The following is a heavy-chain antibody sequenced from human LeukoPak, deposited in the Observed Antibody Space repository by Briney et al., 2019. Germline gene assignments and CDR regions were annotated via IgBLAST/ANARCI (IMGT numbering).Heavy chain of an antibody. V-gene: IGHV1-69*05. Sequence: VASVKVSCKASGGTFSSNAISWVRQAPGQGLEWMGGIIPIFGTANYAQKFQGRVTITTDESTSTAYMELSSLRSEDTAVYYCARTPPDIVVVPAAYFDYWGQGTLVTVSS. CDR1: GGTFSSNA. CDR2: IIPIFGTA. D-gene: IGHD2-2*01. CDR3: ARTPPDIVVVPAAYFDY. J-gene: IGHJ4*02.